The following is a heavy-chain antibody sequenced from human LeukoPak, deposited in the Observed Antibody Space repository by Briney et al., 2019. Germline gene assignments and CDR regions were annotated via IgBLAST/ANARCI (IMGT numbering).Heavy chain of an antibody. J-gene: IGHJ3*02. CDR1: GGSISSYY. V-gene: IGHV4-4*07. Sequence: SETLSLTCTVSGGSISSYYWSWIRQPAGKGLEWIGRIYTSGSTNYNPSLKSRVTMSVDTSKNQFSLKLSSVTAADTAVYYCARDYGSGDFWSGYTGDAFDIWGQGTMVTVSS. CDR3: ARDYGSGDFWSGYTGDAFDI. CDR2: IYTSGST. D-gene: IGHD3-3*01.